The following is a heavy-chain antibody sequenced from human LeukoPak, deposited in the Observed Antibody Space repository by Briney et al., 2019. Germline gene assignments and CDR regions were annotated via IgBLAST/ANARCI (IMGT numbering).Heavy chain of an antibody. CDR3: ARDRATVVIPFDY. V-gene: IGHV1-2*02. J-gene: IGHJ4*02. CDR2: INPNSGGT. CDR1: GYTVTSYY. D-gene: IGHD4-23*01. Sequence: GASVKVSCKASGYTVTSYYMHWVRQAPGQGLEWMGWINPNSGGTNYAQKFQGRVTMTRDTSISTAYMELSRLRSDDTAVYYCARDRATVVIPFDYWGQGTLVTVSS.